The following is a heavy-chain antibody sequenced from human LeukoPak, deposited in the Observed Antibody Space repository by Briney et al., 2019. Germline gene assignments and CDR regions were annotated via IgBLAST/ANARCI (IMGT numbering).Heavy chain of an antibody. CDR3: ARDYDFWSGYLDY. J-gene: IGHJ4*02. CDR2: IKQDGSEK. CDR1: GFTFSSYW. D-gene: IGHD3-3*01. V-gene: IGHV3-7*05. Sequence: PGGSLRLSCAASGFTFSSYWMSWVRQAPGEGLEWVANIKQDGSEKYYVDSVKGRFSISRDNAKNSLYLQMNSLRAEDTAVYYCARDYDFWSGYLDYWGQGTLVTVSS.